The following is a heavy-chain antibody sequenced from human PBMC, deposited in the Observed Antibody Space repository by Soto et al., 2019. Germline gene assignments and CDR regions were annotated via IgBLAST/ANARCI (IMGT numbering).Heavy chain of an antibody. CDR2: ISYDGSNK. CDR3: ARDWEGHITMIVVVISYYFDY. CDR1: GFTFSSYA. Sequence: GGSLRLSCAASGFTFSSYAMHWVRQAPGKGLEWVAVISYDGSNKYYADSVKGRFTISRDNSKNTLYLQMNSLRAEDTAVYYCARDWEGHITMIVVVISYYFDYWGQGTLVTVSS. V-gene: IGHV3-30-3*01. D-gene: IGHD3-22*01. J-gene: IGHJ4*02.